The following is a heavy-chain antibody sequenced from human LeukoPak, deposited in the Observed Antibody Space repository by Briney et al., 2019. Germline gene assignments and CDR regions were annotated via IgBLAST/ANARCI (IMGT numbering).Heavy chain of an antibody. V-gene: IGHV4-30-4*01. CDR1: GGSISSGDYY. CDR3: ARDRLGYCSSTSCRYYYYGMDV. CDR2: IYYSGST. Sequence: SQTLSLTCTVSGGSISSGDYYWSWIRQPPGKGLEWIGYIYYSGSTYYNPSPKSRVTISVDTSKNQFSLKLSSVTAADTAVYYCARDRLGYCSSTSCRYYYYGMDVWGQGTTVTVSS. J-gene: IGHJ6*02. D-gene: IGHD2-2*01.